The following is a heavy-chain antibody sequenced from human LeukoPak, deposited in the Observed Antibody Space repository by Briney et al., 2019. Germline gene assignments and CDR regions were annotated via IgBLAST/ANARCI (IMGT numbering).Heavy chain of an antibody. CDR2: ISGSGGST. J-gene: IGHJ4*02. CDR3: AKDAGRSDTGDFDY. CDR1: GFTFSSYG. V-gene: IGHV3-23*01. Sequence: GGSLRLSCAASGFTFSSYGMHWVRQAPGKGLEWVSAISGSGGSTYYADSVKGRFTISRDNSKNTLYLQMNSLRAEDTAVYYCAKDAGRSDTGDFDYWGQGTLVTVSS. D-gene: IGHD3-10*01.